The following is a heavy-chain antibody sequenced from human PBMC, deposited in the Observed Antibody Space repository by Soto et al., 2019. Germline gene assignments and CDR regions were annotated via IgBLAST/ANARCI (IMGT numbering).Heavy chain of an antibody. CDR3: AKVDIVVVPAGAFDI. J-gene: IGHJ3*02. V-gene: IGHV3-9*01. CDR1: GFTFDDYA. Sequence: EVQLVESGGGLVQPGRSLRLSCAASGFTFDDYAMHWVRQAPGKGLEWVSGISWNSGSIGYADSVKGRFTISRDNAKNSLYLQMNSLRAEDTALYYCAKVDIVVVPAGAFDIWGQGTMVTVSS. CDR2: ISWNSGSI. D-gene: IGHD2-2*03.